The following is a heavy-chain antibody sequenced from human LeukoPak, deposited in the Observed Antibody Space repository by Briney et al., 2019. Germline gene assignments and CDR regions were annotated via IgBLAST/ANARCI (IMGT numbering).Heavy chain of an antibody. CDR3: ARGNRAYDFQNVKAFDP. CDR1: GGSFSGYY. V-gene: IGHV4-34*01. Sequence: SETLSLTCAVYGGSFSGYYWSWIRQPPGKGLEWIGEINHSGSTNYNPSLKSRVTISVDTSKNQFSLKLSSVTAADTAVYYCARGNRAYDFQNVKAFDPWGQGTLVTVSS. D-gene: IGHD3-3*01. J-gene: IGHJ5*02. CDR2: INHSGST.